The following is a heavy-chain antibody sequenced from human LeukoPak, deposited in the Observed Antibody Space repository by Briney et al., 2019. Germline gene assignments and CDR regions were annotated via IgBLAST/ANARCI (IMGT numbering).Heavy chain of an antibody. CDR1: GFTLTNYC. J-gene: IGHJ4*02. D-gene: IGHD3-22*01. CDR3: ARVFYQDSGSSYRHLDY. V-gene: IGHV3-7*01. Sequence: PGGSLRLSCAASGFTLTNYCMTWVRQVPGKGPEWVASIKQDGSEKYFLDSVKGRFTISRDNAENSMYLQMNSLRADDTAVYYCARVFYQDSGSSYRHLDYWGQGTLVTVSS. CDR2: IKQDGSEK.